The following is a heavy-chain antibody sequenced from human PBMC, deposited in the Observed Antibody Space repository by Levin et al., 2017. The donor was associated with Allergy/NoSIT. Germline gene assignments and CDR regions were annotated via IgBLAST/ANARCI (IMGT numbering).Heavy chain of an antibody. D-gene: IGHD2-15*01. CDR1: GFTFSTNW. CDR3: ARETPLAFDY. Sequence: GGSLRLSCVASGFTFSTNWMSWVRQAPGKGLEWVANIKQDGSEIYYVDSVRGRFTIFRDNAKNSLYLQMNSLRAEDTTVYYCARETPLAFDYWGQGTLVTVSS. CDR2: IKQDGSEI. V-gene: IGHV3-7*01. J-gene: IGHJ4*02.